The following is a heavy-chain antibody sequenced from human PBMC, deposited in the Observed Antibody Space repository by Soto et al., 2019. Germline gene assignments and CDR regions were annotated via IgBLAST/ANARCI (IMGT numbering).Heavy chain of an antibody. Sequence: PGGSLSLSCSASGFLFSESTIYWVRQVPGKGLEAISAVSTSGRSTYYADSVKDRFTISRDNSKNTLFLQMGSLRPEDTAIYYCLTQAHGLDGVAFDYWGQGTQVTVSS. CDR3: LTQAHGLDGVAFDY. CDR1: GFLFSEST. D-gene: IGHD2-15*01. V-gene: IGHV3-64D*06. J-gene: IGHJ4*02. CDR2: VSTSGRST.